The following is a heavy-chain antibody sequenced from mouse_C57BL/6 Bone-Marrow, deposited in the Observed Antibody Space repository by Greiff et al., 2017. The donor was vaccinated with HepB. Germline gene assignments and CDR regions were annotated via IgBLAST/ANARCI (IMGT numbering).Heavy chain of an antibody. J-gene: IGHJ3*01. CDR3: AKLGWFAY. CDR1: GYTFTSYD. Sequence: VQRVESGPELVKPGASVKLSCKASGYTFTSYDINWVKQRPGQGLEWIGWIYPRDGSTKYNEKFKGKATLTVDTSSSTAYMELHSLTSEDSAVYFCAKLGWFAYWGQGTLVTVSA. V-gene: IGHV1-85*01. CDR2: IYPRDGST. D-gene: IGHD4-1*01.